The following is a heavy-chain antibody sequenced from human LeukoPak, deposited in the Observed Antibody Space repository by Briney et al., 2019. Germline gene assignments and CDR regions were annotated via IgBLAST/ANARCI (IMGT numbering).Heavy chain of an antibody. Sequence: PGRSLRLSCAASGFTFSSYAMHWVRQAPGKGLEWVAVISYDGSNKYYADSVKGRFIISRDNSKNTLYLQMNSLRAEDTAVYYCASFLAYCGGDCYSDFDYWGQGTLVTVSS. CDR3: ASFLAYCGGDCYSDFDY. J-gene: IGHJ4*02. D-gene: IGHD2-21*02. CDR2: ISYDGSNK. V-gene: IGHV3-30-3*01. CDR1: GFTFSSYA.